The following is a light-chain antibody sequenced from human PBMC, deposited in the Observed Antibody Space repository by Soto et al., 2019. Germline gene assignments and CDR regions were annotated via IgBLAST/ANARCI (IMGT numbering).Light chain of an antibody. J-gene: IGKJ1*01. CDR1: QSISSY. CDR3: KQSYSTPPKT. V-gene: IGKV1-39*01. CDR2: AAS. Sequence: DIQMTQSPSSLSASVGDRVTITCRASQSISSYLNWYQQKPGKAPKLLIYAASSLQSGVTSRFSGSRPGTDFTLTNSSLQPEDFATYYCKQSYSTPPKTFGQGTKVEIK.